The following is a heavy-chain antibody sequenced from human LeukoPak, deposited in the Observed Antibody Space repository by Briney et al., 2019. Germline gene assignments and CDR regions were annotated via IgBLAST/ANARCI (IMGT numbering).Heavy chain of an antibody. J-gene: IGHJ4*02. CDR2: INHSGST. CDR3: AMGLEVFDY. V-gene: IGHV4-34*01. CDR1: GGSFSGYY. D-gene: IGHD3/OR15-3a*01. Sequence: SETLSLTCAVYGGSFSGYYWSWIRQPPGKGLEWIGEINHSGSTNYNPSLKSRVTISVDTSKNQLSLKLSSVTAADTAVYYCAMGLEVFDYWGQGTLVTVSS.